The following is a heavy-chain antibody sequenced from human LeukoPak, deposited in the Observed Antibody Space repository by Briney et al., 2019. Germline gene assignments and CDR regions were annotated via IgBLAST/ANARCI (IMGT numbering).Heavy chain of an antibody. D-gene: IGHD3-22*01. V-gene: IGHV4-61*01. CDR3: ARGNSYYDSSDYFPWESFQH. CDR1: GYSISSGYY. J-gene: IGHJ1*01. Sequence: SETLSLTCTVSGYSISSGYYWGWIRQPPGKGLEWIGYIFYSGSTNYNPSLKSRVTISVDTSKNQFSLNLSSVTAADTAVYYCARGNSYYDSSDYFPWESFQHWGQGTLVTVSS. CDR2: IFYSGST.